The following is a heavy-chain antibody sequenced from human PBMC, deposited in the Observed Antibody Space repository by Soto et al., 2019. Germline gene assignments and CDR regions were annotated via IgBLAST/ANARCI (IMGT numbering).Heavy chain of an antibody. D-gene: IGHD2-2*01. J-gene: IGHJ6*03. CDR3: AKGFCSSTRCLTYSYMDV. Sequence: EVQLVESGGGLVQPGRSLRLSCAASGFSFDEYAMHWVRQAPGQGLEWVSGISWNSGTMGYGDSVKGRFTISRDNAKNSLYLQMNSLRAEDTALYYCAKGFCSSTRCLTYSYMDVWGKGTTVTVSS. CDR1: GFSFDEYA. CDR2: ISWNSGTM. V-gene: IGHV3-9*01.